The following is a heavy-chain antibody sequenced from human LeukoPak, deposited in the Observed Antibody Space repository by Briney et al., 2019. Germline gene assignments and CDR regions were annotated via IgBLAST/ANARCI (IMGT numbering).Heavy chain of an antibody. CDR2: SNHSGST. Sequence: SETLSLTCAVYGGSFSGYYWSWIRQPPGKGLEWIGESNHSGSTNYNPSLKSRVTMSVDTSKNQFSLKLSSVTAADTAVYYCARDLLYGSGSYYYYYYYYMDVWGKGTTVTISS. CDR3: ARDLLYGSGSYYYYYYYYMDV. J-gene: IGHJ6*03. CDR1: GGSFSGYY. D-gene: IGHD3-10*01. V-gene: IGHV4-34*01.